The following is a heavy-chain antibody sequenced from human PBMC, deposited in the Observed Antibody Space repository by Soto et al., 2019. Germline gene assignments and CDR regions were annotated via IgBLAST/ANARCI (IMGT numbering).Heavy chain of an antibody. J-gene: IGHJ6*03. D-gene: IGHD2-2*01. CDR1: GFTFGSYA. Sequence: EVQLLESGGGLVQPGGSLRLSCVVSGFTFGSYAMSWVRQAPEKGPEWVAILGGNGFTTYYADSVKGRFTISGDKSKSTLCLQMNSLRADDTGVYYRAKALLPSLNFFYFMDVWGRGTSVTVSS. CDR2: LGGNGFTT. V-gene: IGHV3-23*01. CDR3: AKALLPSLNFFYFMDV.